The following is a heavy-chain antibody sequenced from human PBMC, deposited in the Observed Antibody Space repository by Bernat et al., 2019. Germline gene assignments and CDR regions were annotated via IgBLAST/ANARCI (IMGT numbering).Heavy chain of an antibody. V-gene: IGHV4-34*01. J-gene: IGHJ5*02. D-gene: IGHD5-18*01. CDR1: GGSFSGYY. CDR2: INHSGST. Sequence: QVQLQQWGEGLLKPSETLSLTCAVYGGSFSGYYWSWIRQPPGKGLEWIGEINHSGSTNYNPSLKSRVTISVDTSKNQFSLKLSSVTAADTAVYYCARGRHIIQIFFFIGAGTEKLAFDPWGQGTLVTVSS. CDR3: ARGRHIIQIFFFIGAGTEKLAFDP.